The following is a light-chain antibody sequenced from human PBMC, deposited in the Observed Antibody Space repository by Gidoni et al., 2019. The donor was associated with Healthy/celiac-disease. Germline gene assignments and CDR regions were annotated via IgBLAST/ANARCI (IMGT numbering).Light chain of an antibody. Sequence: EIVMTQSPATLSVSPGERDNLSCRASQSVSSNLAWYQQKPGQAPRLLIYGASTRATGIPARFSGSGSGTEFTLTISSLQSEDFAVYYCQQYNNWSWTFGQGTKVEIK. V-gene: IGKV3-15*01. CDR1: QSVSSN. J-gene: IGKJ1*01. CDR2: GAS. CDR3: QQYNNWSWT.